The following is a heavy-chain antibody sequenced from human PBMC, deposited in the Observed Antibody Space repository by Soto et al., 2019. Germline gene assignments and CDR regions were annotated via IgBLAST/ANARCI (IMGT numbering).Heavy chain of an antibody. V-gene: IGHV3-48*03. CDR2: ISSSGSTI. CDR3: ARSSLLLDFDY. J-gene: IGHJ4*02. D-gene: IGHD3-22*01. Sequence: PGGSLRLSCAASGFRISGYEMNWVRQAPGRGLEWVSYISSSGSTIYYADSVKGRFTISRDNAKNSLYLQMNSLRAEDTAVCYCARSSLLLDFDYWGQGTLVTVSS. CDR1: GFRISGYE.